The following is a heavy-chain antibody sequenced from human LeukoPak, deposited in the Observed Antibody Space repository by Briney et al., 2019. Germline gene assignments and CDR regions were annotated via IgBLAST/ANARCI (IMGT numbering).Heavy chain of an antibody. Sequence: GGSLRLSCAASGFTFSSYWMHWVRQAPGKGLVWVSHINIDGSTTNYADSVKGRFTISRDNAKNTLYLQMNSLRAEDTAIYYCARGQDSWGQGTLVTVSS. CDR3: ARGQDS. V-gene: IGHV3-74*01. CDR1: GFTFSSYW. CDR2: INIDGSTT. J-gene: IGHJ4*02.